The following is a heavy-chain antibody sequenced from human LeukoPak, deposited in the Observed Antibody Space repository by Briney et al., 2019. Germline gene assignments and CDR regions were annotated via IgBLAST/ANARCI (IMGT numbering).Heavy chain of an antibody. CDR2: ISSSSNYI. V-gene: IGHV3-21*01. CDR3: AKDRSSSWYDY. Sequence: GGSLRLSCAASGFTFNSYSMNWVRQAPGKGLEWVSSISSSSNYIYYADSLKGRFTISRDNAKNSLYLQMNSLRAEDTAVYYCAKDRSSSWYDYWGQGTLVTVSS. CDR1: GFTFNSYS. D-gene: IGHD6-13*01. J-gene: IGHJ4*02.